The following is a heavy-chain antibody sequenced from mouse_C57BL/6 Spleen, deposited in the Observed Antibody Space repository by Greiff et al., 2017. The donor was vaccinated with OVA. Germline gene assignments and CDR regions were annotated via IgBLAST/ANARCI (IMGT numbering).Heavy chain of an antibody. CDR3: AREYYGSSLNFDV. Sequence: VKLVESGPELVKPGASVKISCKASGYAFSSSWMNWVKQRPGKGLEWIGRIYPGDGDTNYNGKFKGKATLTADKSSSTAYMQLSSLTAEDSAVYFCAREYYGSSLNFDVWGTGTTVTVSS. J-gene: IGHJ1*03. D-gene: IGHD1-1*01. CDR1: GYAFSSSW. V-gene: IGHV1-82*01. CDR2: IYPGDGDT.